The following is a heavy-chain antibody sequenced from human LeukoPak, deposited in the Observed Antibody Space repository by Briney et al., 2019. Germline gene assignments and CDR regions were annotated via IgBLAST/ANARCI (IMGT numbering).Heavy chain of an antibody. CDR1: GFTFDNYW. CDR3: ARGRGIAL. CDR2: MVDDGNKK. D-gene: IGHD6-13*01. V-gene: IGHV3-7*01. J-gene: IGHJ4*02. Sequence: RPGGSLRLSCAASGFTFDNYWMNWVRQAPGKGLEWVANMVDDGNKKNYVDSVKGQFTISRDSVKSSLYLQMNSLRVEDTAVYYCARGRGIALWGQGTLVTVSS.